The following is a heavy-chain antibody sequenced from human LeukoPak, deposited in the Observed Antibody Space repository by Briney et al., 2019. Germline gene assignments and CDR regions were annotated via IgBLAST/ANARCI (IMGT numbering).Heavy chain of an antibody. D-gene: IGHD4-11*01. J-gene: IGHJ4*02. CDR2: IYYSGST. V-gene: IGHV4-61*01. CDR3: ARDRVRGNSNPFFDY. CDR1: GGSVSSGTYY. Sequence: SETLSLTCTVSGGSVSSGTYYWSWIRQPPGKGLEWIGYIYYSGSTNYNPSLKSRVTISVDTSKNQFSLKLSSVTAADTAVYYCARDRVRGNSNPFFDYWGQGTLVTVSS.